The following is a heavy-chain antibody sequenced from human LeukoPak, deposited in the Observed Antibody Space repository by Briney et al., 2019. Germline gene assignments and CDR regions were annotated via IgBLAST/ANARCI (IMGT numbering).Heavy chain of an antibody. J-gene: IGHJ4*02. D-gene: IGHD5-24*01. Sequence: ASVKVSCKASGYTFSHYGVQWVRQAPGQTLEWMGWINAGTGDGKYSQKFQGRLTMTSDTSATTIYMELNSLRSEDTAVYYCARSGDNWSCDYWGQGTLVTVSS. CDR1: GYTFSHYG. V-gene: IGHV1-3*01. CDR3: ARSGDNWSCDY. CDR2: INAGTGDG.